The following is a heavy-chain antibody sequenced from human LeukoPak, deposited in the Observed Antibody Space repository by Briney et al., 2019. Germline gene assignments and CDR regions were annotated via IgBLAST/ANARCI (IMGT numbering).Heavy chain of an antibody. D-gene: IGHD6-13*01. V-gene: IGHV4-34*01. CDR2: INHSGST. J-gene: IGHJ5*02. CDR3: ARGKGVSSSWYLHWFDP. Sequence: SETLSLTCAVSGGSFSGYYWSWIRQPPGKGLEWIGEINHSGSTNYNPSLKSRVTISVDTSKNQFSLKLSSVTAADTAVYYCARGKGVSSSWYLHWFDPWGQGALVTVSS. CDR1: GGSFSGYY.